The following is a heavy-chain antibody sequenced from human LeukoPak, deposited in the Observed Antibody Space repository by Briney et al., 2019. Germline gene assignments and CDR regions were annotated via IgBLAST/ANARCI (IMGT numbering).Heavy chain of an antibody. Sequence: AGGSLRLSCAASGFTFSNYAMHWVRQAPGKGLEWVAFIRYDGSNRYYADSVKGRFTISRDNSKNTLYLQMNSLRAEDTAVYYCAKDRIAAAATCFDYWGQGTLVTVSS. J-gene: IGHJ4*02. CDR1: GFTFSNYA. D-gene: IGHD6-13*01. V-gene: IGHV3-30*02. CDR3: AKDRIAAAATCFDY. CDR2: IRYDGSNR.